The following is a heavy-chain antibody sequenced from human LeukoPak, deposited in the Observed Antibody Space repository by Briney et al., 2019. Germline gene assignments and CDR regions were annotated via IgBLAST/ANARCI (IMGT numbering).Heavy chain of an antibody. D-gene: IGHD6-19*01. CDR1: GFTFSSYG. V-gene: IGHV3-23*01. J-gene: IGHJ4*02. Sequence: GSLRLSCEASGFTFSSYGMSWVRQAPGKGLEWVSGITGSGGSTYYADSVKGRFTISRDNSKSTLYLQMNSLRAEDTAVYYCARDMETSGWIYYFDYWGQGTLVTVSS. CDR3: ARDMETSGWIYYFDY. CDR2: ITGSGGST.